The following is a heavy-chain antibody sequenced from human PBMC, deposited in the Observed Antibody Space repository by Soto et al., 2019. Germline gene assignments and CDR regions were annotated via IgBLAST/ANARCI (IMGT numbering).Heavy chain of an antibody. Sequence: ASVKVSCKASGYTFTGYYMHWVRQAPGQGLEWMGWINPNSGGTNYAQKFQGWVTMTRDTSISTAYMELSRLRSDDTAVYYCARAPELGGGYDYGDTDYAFDIWGQGTMVTVSS. D-gene: IGHD4-17*01. V-gene: IGHV1-2*04. CDR3: ARAPELGGGYDYGDTDYAFDI. CDR2: INPNSGGT. CDR1: GYTFTGYY. J-gene: IGHJ3*02.